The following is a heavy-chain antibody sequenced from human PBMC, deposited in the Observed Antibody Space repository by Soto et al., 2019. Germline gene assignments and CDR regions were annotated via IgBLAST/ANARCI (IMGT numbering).Heavy chain of an antibody. Sequence: QVHLVESGGGVVQPGGSLRLSCAASGFIFSGYAMHWVRQAPGKGLEWVAVISYDGITQYYADSVKGRFTVSRDNSNNVLYVEMNNLRDEDTAMYYCAKETNAYEINFWGQGTLVTVSP. CDR3: AKETNAYEINF. CDR2: ISYDGITQ. CDR1: GFIFSGYA. D-gene: IGHD3-9*01. J-gene: IGHJ4*02. V-gene: IGHV3-30-3*01.